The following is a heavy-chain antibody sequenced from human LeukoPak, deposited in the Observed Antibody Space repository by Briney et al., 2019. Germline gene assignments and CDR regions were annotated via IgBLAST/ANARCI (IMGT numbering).Heavy chain of an antibody. J-gene: IGHJ4*02. V-gene: IGHV3-23*01. CDR3: AKYIWDSGPTFDY. Sequence: GGSLRLSCAASGFTFSSYAMGWVRQAPGKGLEWVSAISSSGGSTYYADSVKGRFTISRDNSKNTLYLQMNSLRAEDTAVYYCAKYIWDSGPTFDYWGQGTLVTVSS. CDR1: GFTFSSYA. D-gene: IGHD1-26*01. CDR2: ISSSGGST.